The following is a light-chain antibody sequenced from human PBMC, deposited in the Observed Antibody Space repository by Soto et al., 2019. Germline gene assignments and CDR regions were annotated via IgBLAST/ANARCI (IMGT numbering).Light chain of an antibody. CDR2: EVT. J-gene: IGLJ1*01. CDR3: MSFASGNTLV. Sequence: QSALTQPAFVCASPGQSITISWTGTTSDVGAYNRASWYQQHPGEAPELIIYEVTSRPSGISKRFSGSRSGSTASLTISGLQADDEADYYCMSFASGNTLVFGSGTKLTVL. CDR1: TSDVGAYNR. V-gene: IGLV2-14*01.